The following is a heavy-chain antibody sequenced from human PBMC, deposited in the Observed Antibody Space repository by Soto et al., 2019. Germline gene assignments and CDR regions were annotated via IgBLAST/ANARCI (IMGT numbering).Heavy chain of an antibody. J-gene: IGHJ5*02. CDR1: GYTFANYA. V-gene: IGHV1-3*01. Sequence: ASVKVSCKASGYTFANYAMQWVRQAPGQRLEWMGWINGGSGSTRYSQNFQGRLTITRDSSANTVYMELSSLRSGDTAIYYCARSPPPLGRFDAWGQGIRVTVSS. CDR3: ARSPPPLGRFDA. CDR2: INGGSGST.